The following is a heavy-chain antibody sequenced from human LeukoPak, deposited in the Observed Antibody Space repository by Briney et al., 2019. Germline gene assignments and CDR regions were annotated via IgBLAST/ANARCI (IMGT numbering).Heavy chain of an antibody. CDR3: AREGTGDETFFDY. V-gene: IGHV4-34*01. CDR2: INHSGST. J-gene: IGHJ4*02. CDR1: GGSFSGYY. D-gene: IGHD7-27*01. Sequence: SETLSLTCAVYGGSFSGYYWSWIRQPPGKGLEWIGEINHSGSTNYNPSLKSRVTISVDTSKNQFSLKLSSATAADTAVYYCAREGTGDETFFDYWGQGTLVTVSS.